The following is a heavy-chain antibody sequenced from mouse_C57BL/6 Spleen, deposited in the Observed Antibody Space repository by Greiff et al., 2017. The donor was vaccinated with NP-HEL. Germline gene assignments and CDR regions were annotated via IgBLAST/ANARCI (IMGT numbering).Heavy chain of an antibody. Sequence: EVKVEESGGGLVQPGGSMKLSCVASGFTFSNYWMNWVRQSPEKGLEWVAQIRLKSDNYATHYAESVKGRFTISRDDSKSSVYLQMNNLRAEDTGIYYCTTYYSNYLFAYWGQGTLVTVSA. CDR1: GFTFSNYW. V-gene: IGHV6-3*01. J-gene: IGHJ3*01. D-gene: IGHD2-5*01. CDR2: IRLKSDNYAT. CDR3: TTYYSNYLFAY.